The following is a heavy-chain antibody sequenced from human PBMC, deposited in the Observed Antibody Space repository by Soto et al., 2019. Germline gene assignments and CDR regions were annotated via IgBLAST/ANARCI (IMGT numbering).Heavy chain of an antibody. J-gene: IGHJ4*02. D-gene: IGHD1-26*01. CDR2: IIPIFGTA. V-gene: IGHV1-69*13. CDR3: AREIVSKGATHFDY. Sequence: AASVKVSCQASGGTFSSYSISWVRQAPGQGLEWMGGIIPIFGTANYAQKFQGRVTITADESASTAYMELSSLRSEDTAVYYCAREIVSKGATHFDYWGQGTLVTVSS. CDR1: GGTFSSYS.